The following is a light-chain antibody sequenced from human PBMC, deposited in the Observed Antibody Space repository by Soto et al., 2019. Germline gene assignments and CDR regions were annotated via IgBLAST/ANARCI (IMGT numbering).Light chain of an antibody. CDR1: QSVSSN. CDR2: GAS. CDR3: QQYQNWPLIT. V-gene: IGKV3-15*01. Sequence: EIVMTQSPGTLSVSPGERGIFSCRASQSVSSNLAWYQQKRGQTPRLLIYGASTRATGIPDRFSGSGSGTEFTLTISILQSADFADYYCQQYQNWPLITLGQGTRLEIK. J-gene: IGKJ5*01.